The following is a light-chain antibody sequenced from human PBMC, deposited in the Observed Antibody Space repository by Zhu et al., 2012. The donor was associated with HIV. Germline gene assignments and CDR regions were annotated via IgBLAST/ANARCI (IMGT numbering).Light chain of an antibody. Sequence: NVLTQSPGTLSLSPGERATLSCRASQSVSNRYLAWYQQKPGQAPRLLIYDASKRATGIPDRFSGSGSGADFTLTISRLEPEDFAVYFCQQYGSSSFTFGLGDQGGDQT. V-gene: IGKV3-20*01. CDR1: QSVSNRY. CDR3: QQYGSSSFT. J-gene: IGKJ2*01. CDR2: DAS.